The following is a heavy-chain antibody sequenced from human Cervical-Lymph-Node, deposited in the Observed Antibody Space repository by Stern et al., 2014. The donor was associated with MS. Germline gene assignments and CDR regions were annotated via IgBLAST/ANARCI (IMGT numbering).Heavy chain of an antibody. CDR1: GFTFSTYS. V-gene: IGHV3-21*01. CDR2: ISSSGTFI. D-gene: IGHD3-16*02. Sequence: EVQLVESGGGLVKPGGSLRLSCVASGFTFSTYSVNWVRQAPGKGLECVSSISSSGTFIYYADSVKGRFTISRDNAKNSLYLQMNSLRAEDTAVYYCVRDYHYGMDAWGQGTTVTVSS. CDR3: VRDYHYGMDA. J-gene: IGHJ6*02.